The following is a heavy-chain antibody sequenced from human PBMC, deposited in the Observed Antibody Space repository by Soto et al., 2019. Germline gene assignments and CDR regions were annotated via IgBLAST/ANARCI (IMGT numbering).Heavy chain of an antibody. D-gene: IGHD5-18*01. CDR2: IYYSGST. J-gene: IGHJ4*02. CDR3: ARAGGYNYHYDF. Sequence: PSETLSLTCTVSGGSIRSGGYYWSWIRQHPGKGLEWIGYIYYSGSTYYNPSLKSRVTISADTSKNQFSLKLSSVIVADTAVYYCARAGGYNYHYDFWGQGTLVTVSS. CDR1: GGSIRSGGYY. V-gene: IGHV4-31*03.